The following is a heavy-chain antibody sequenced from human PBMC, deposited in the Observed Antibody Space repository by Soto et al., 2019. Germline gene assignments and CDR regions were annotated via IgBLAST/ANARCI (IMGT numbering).Heavy chain of an antibody. CDR3: ASPLKWSGYYIAFDY. V-gene: IGHV1-69*01. CDR2: IIPIFDTI. Sequence: QVQLLQSGAEVKKPGSSVKVSCKASGATFSSFAFSRVRQAPGQGLEWMGVIIPIFDTISYAQKFQGRVTITADESTRTAYMELNSLTSDDTAVYYCASPLKWSGYYIAFDYWGQGTLVIVSS. D-gene: IGHD3-3*01. CDR1: GATFSSFA. J-gene: IGHJ4*02.